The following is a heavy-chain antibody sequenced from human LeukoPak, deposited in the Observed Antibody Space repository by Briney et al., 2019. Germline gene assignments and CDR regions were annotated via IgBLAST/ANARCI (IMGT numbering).Heavy chain of an antibody. V-gene: IGHV3-21*01. CDR2: ISTSSSYI. CDR1: GFTFSTYS. J-gene: IGHJ4*02. Sequence: PGGSLRLSCAASGFTFSTYSMSWVRQAPGKGLEWISFISTSSSYIYYADSVKGRFTISRDNAKNSLYLQMNSLRAEDTGVYYCARENSPGYDFWSSYPNDYWGQGTLVTVSS. D-gene: IGHD3-3*01. CDR3: ARENSPGYDFWSSYPNDY.